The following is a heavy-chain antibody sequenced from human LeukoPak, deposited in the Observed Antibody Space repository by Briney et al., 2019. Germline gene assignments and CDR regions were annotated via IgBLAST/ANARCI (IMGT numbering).Heavy chain of an antibody. Sequence: SETLSLTCSVSGGSINSHQWAWIRQPPGKGLEWIAYISHSGSTYYNSSLKSRVTISVDTSKNQFSLRLTSVTAVDTAVYFCARRWANSDHYNVLGPWGQGTLVTVSS. CDR1: GGSINSHQ. V-gene: IGHV4-59*11. J-gene: IGHJ5*02. CDR3: ARRWANSDHYNVLGP. CDR2: ISHSGST. D-gene: IGHD3-22*01.